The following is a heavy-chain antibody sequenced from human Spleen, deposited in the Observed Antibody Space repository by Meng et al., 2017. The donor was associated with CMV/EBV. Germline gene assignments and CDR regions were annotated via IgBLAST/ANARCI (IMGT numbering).Heavy chain of an antibody. V-gene: IGHV4-61*08. CDR3: ARLAAAGTHYYYGMDV. CDR1: GDSIGSGDY. Sequence: GSLRLSCTVSGDSIGSGDYWSWIRQPPGKGLEWIGYIFYTGSANYNPSLKSRVTISVDTSKNQFSLKLSSVTAADTAVYYCARLAAAGTHYYYGMDVWGQGTTVTVSS. D-gene: IGHD6-13*01. CDR2: IFYTGSA. J-gene: IGHJ6*02.